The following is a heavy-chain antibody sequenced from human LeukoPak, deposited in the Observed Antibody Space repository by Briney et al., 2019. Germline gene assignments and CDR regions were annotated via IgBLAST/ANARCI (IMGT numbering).Heavy chain of an antibody. V-gene: IGHV1-18*01. D-gene: IGHD6-13*01. Sequence: ASVKVSCKASGYTFTSYGISWVRQAPGQGLEWMGWISAYNGNTNYAQKLQGRVTMTTDTSTSTAYVELRSLRSDDTAVYYCARFVGGYSSSYFDYWGQGTLVTVSS. J-gene: IGHJ4*02. CDR2: ISAYNGNT. CDR1: GYTFTSYG. CDR3: ARFVGGYSSSYFDY.